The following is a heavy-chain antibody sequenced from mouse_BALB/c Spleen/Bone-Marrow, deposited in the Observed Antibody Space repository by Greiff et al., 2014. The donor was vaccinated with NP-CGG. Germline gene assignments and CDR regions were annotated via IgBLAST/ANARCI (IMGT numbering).Heavy chain of an antibody. D-gene: IGHD4-1*02. CDR2: INTGGTYT. CDR1: GFTFSSYG. Sequence: EVQLVESGGDLVKPGGSLKLSCAASGFTFSSYGMSWVRQTPDKRLEWVATINTGGTYTYYPDIVKGRFTISRDNAKNTLYLQVSSLKSEDAAMYYCALNWDSAYWGQGTLVTVSA. J-gene: IGHJ3*01. V-gene: IGHV5-6*01. CDR3: ALNWDSAY.